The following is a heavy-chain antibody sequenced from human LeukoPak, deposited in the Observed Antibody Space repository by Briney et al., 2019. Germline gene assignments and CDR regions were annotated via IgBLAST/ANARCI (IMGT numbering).Heavy chain of an antibody. J-gene: IGHJ4*02. V-gene: IGHV3-48*03. D-gene: IGHD2-2*01. CDR1: GFTLSSYE. CDR2: ISSSGSTI. CDR3: ARGCGSCCQPNLDY. Sequence: GGSLRLSCAASGFTLSSYEMNWVRQAPGKGLEWVSYISSSGSTIYYADSVKGRFTISRDNAKNSLYLQMNSLRAEDTAVYYCARGCGSCCQPNLDYWGQGTLVTVSS.